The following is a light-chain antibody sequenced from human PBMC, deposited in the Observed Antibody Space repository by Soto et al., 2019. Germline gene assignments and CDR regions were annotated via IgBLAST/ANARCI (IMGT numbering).Light chain of an antibody. CDR2: DVS. V-gene: IGLV2-14*01. CDR3: CSYTTSGTGV. J-gene: IGLJ3*02. CDR1: SSDVGGYNY. Sequence: QSALTHPASVSGSPGQSITISCTGTSSDVGGYNYVSWFQQHPGKATKLMIYDVSNRPSGVSNRFSASKSGNTASLTISVLQAEDEADYYCCSYTTSGTGVFGGGTKLTVL.